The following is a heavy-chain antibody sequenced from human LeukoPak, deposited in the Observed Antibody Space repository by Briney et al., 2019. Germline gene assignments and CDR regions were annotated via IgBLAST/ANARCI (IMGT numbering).Heavy chain of an antibody. V-gene: IGHV3-48*01. CDR1: GFTFSSYS. D-gene: IGHD3-3*01. J-gene: IGHJ4*02. Sequence: GGSLRLSCAASGFTFSSYSMNWVRQAPGRGLEWVSYISSSSSTIYYADSVKGRFTISRDNAKNSLYLQMNSLRAEDTAVYYCARPYYDFWSGYSPPTYWGQGTLVTVSS. CDR3: ARPYYDFWSGYSPPTY. CDR2: ISSSSSTI.